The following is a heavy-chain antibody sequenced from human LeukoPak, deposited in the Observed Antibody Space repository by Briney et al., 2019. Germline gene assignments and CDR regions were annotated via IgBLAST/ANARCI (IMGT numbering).Heavy chain of an antibody. Sequence: GASVKVSCKASGYTFTSYGISWVRQAPGQGLEWMGWISAYNGNTNYAQKLQGRVTMTTDTSTSTAYMELRSLRSDDTAVYYCARDPYRDCGGDCSPIDYWGQGTLVTVSS. D-gene: IGHD2-21*01. CDR3: ARDPYRDCGGDCSPIDY. J-gene: IGHJ4*02. V-gene: IGHV1-18*01. CDR2: ISAYNGNT. CDR1: GYTFTSYG.